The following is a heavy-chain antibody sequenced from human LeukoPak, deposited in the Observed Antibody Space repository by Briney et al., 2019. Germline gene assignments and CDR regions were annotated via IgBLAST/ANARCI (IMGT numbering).Heavy chain of an antibody. CDR1: GFTFSSYA. J-gene: IGHJ4*02. D-gene: IGHD4-17*01. V-gene: IGHV3-23*05. CDR3: AAAVTTGRAEHY. Sequence: GGSLRLSCAASGFTFSSYAMTWVRQAPGKGLEWVSGISQSGNNTYYADSVAGRLTISRDNSKNTLYLQMNSLRADDTAVYYCAAAVTTGRAEHYWGQGTLVTVSS. CDR2: ISQSGNNT.